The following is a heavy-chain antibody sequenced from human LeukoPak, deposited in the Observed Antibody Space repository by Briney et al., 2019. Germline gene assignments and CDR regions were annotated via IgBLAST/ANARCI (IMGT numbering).Heavy chain of an antibody. CDR3: ARDHRYAFDN. CDR1: GFNFIDYS. Sequence: KPGGSLRLSCAASGFNFIDYSMNWVRQAPGKGLEWISYIGISSGNTKYADSVKGRFTISRDKARNSQYLQMNSLRVEDTAVYYCARDHRYAFDNWGHGTLVTVSS. CDR2: IGISSGNT. J-gene: IGHJ4*01. V-gene: IGHV3-48*01. D-gene: IGHD5-12*01.